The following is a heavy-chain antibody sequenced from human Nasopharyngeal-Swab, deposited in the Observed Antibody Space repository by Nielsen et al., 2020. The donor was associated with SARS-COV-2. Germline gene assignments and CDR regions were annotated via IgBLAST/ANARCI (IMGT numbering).Heavy chain of an antibody. CDR2: ISSSSSYI. CDR1: GVTFSSYS. Sequence: GESLKISCAASGVTFSSYSMNWVRQAPGKVLEWVSSISSSSSYIYYADSVKGRFTISRDNAKNSLYLQMNSLRAEDTAVYYCARDHIVGYSYGKIDYWGQGTLVTVSS. D-gene: IGHD5-18*01. CDR3: ARDHIVGYSYGKIDY. V-gene: IGHV3-21*06. J-gene: IGHJ4*02.